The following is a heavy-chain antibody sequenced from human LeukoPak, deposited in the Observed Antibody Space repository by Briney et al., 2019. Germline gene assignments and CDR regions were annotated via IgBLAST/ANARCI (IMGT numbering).Heavy chain of an antibody. CDR3: ARTYCSSTSCLDYAIDY. J-gene: IGHJ4*02. V-gene: IGHV1-69*05. CDR1: GGTFSSYA. Sequence: SVKVSCKASGGTFSSYAISWVRQAPGQGPEWMGRIIPIFGTANYAQKFQGRVTITTDESTSTAYMELSSLRSEDTAVYYCARTYCSSTSCLDYAIDYWGQGTLVTVSS. CDR2: IIPIFGTA. D-gene: IGHD2-2*01.